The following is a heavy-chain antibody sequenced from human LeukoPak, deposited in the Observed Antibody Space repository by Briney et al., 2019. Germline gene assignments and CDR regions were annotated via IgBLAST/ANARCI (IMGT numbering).Heavy chain of an antibody. CDR1: GGSISSYY. D-gene: IGHD2-15*01. V-gene: IGHV4-59*01. Sequence: SETLSLTCTVSGGSISSYYWSWIRQPPGKGLEWIGYIYYSGSTNYNPSLKSRATISVDTSKNQFSLKLSSVTAADTAVYYCARLGYCSGGSCYYLDYWGQGTLVTVSS. CDR3: ARLGYCSGGSCYYLDY. CDR2: IYYSGST. J-gene: IGHJ4*02.